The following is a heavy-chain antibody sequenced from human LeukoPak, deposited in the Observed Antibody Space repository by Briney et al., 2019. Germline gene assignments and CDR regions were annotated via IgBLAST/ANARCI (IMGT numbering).Heavy chain of an antibody. CDR3: ARGVDYYGV. D-gene: IGHD3-10*01. CDR1: GGSFVSNNW. Sequence: PSGTLSLTCVLSGGSFVSNNWWSWVRQPPGKGLEWIAEIFHSGTTNYNPSLRSRVTISVDTSKKQFSLKLSSVTAADTALYYCARGVDYYGVWGQGTLVAVSS. J-gene: IGHJ4*02. V-gene: IGHV4-4*02. CDR2: IFHSGTT.